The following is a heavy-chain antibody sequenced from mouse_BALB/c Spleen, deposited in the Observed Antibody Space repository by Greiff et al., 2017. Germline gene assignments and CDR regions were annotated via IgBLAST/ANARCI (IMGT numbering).Heavy chain of an antibody. D-gene: IGHD1-1*01. CDR1: GFDFSRYW. CDR2: INPDSSTI. J-gene: IGHJ3*01. CDR3: ARKGQERDYYGSSYAY. V-gene: IGHV4-1*02. Sequence: EVKLVESGGGLVQPGGSLKLSCAASGFDFSRYWMSWVRQAPGKGLEWIGEINPDSSTINYTPSLKDKFIISRDNAKNTLYLQMSKVRSEDTALYYCARKGQERDYYGSSYAYWGQGTLVTVSA.